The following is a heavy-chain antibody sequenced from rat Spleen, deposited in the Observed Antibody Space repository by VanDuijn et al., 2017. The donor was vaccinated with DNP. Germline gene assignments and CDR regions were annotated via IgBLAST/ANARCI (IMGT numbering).Heavy chain of an antibody. V-gene: IGHV5-58*01. CDR2: INPDGGST. CDR1: GFTFSSYW. Sequence: EVQLVETGGGVVQPGRSLKLSCVASGFTFSSYWMYWIRQAPGKGLEWVASINPDGGSTYYSDSVKGRFAISRDNAENTLYLQMNSLRSEDTATYYCAIQLGVFDYWGQGVLVTVSS. CDR3: AIQLGVFDY. D-gene: IGHD5-1*01. J-gene: IGHJ2*01.